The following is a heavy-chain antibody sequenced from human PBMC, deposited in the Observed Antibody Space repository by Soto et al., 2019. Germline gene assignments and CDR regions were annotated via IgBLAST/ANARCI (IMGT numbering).Heavy chain of an antibody. CDR2: ISGSGGST. CDR1: GFTFSSYA. V-gene: IGHV3-23*01. Sequence: PGGSLRLSCAASGFTFSSYAMSWVRQAPGKGLEWVSAISGSGGSTSYADSVKGRFTISRDNSKNTLYLQMSSLRAEDTAVYYCVNKDGYSYAFDIWGQGTMVTVSS. CDR3: VNKDGYSYAFDI. J-gene: IGHJ3*02. D-gene: IGHD5-18*01.